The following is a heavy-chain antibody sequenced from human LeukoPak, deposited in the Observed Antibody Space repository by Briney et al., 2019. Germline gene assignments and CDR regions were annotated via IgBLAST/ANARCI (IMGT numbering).Heavy chain of an antibody. J-gene: IGHJ4*02. D-gene: IGHD3-22*01. Sequence: ASETLSLTCAGSGYSITTGYYWGWIRQPPGKGLEWIGSIHHSGSTYNNPSLKSRISISVDTSKNQFSVKVYSATAADTAVYHCARHTGENDDSSGHFDYWGQGNLVTVSS. CDR3: ARHTGENDDSSGHFDY. CDR2: IHHSGST. V-gene: IGHV4-38-2*01. CDR1: GYSITTGYY.